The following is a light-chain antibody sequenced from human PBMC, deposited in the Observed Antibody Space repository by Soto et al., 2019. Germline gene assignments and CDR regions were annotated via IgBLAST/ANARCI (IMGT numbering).Light chain of an antibody. CDR1: SSNIGAGYN. CDR3: QSYDSSLSGFWV. Sequence: QSVLTQPPSVSGAPGRRVTISCTGSSSNIGAGYNVHWYQQLPGTAPKLLIYGNSNRPSGVPDRFSGSKSGTSASLAITGLQAEDEADYYCQSYDSSLSGFWVFGGGTKVTVL. CDR2: GNS. J-gene: IGLJ3*02. V-gene: IGLV1-40*01.